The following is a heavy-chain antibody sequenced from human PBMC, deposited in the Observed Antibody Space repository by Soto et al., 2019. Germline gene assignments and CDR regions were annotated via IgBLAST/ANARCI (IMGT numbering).Heavy chain of an antibody. CDR1: GYTLTELS. V-gene: IGHV1-24*01. D-gene: IGHD1-26*01. CDR3: ATDRRIVGATTWGWGWFDP. Sequence: QVQLVQSGAEVKKPGASVKVSCKVSGYTLTELSMHWVRQAPGKGLEWLGGFDPEDGETIYAQKFQGRVTMTEDTSTDTAYLDLSSLRYEDAALYDCATDRRIVGATTWGWGWFDPWGQGTLVTVSS. CDR2: FDPEDGET. J-gene: IGHJ5*02.